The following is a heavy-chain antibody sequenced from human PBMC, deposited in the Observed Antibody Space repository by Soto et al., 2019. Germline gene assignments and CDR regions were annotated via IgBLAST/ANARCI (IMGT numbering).Heavy chain of an antibody. J-gene: IGHJ6*02. Sequence: QLVESGGGVVPPGASLRLSCAASGFTFSTFGMHWVRQTPGKGLEWVVDISYDGNNKVYADSVKGRLHISRDNFKNTVDLVMNNLKVDDTAVYYCAKDLQAYGDYDYYCYGLDVWGQGATVSVSS. CDR3: AKDLQAYGDYDYYCYGLDV. D-gene: IGHD4-17*01. V-gene: IGHV3-30*18. CDR2: ISYDGNNK. CDR1: GFTFSTFG.